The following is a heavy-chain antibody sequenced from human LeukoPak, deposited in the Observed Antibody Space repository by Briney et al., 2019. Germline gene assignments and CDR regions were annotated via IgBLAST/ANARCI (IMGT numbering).Heavy chain of an antibody. Sequence: SPSETLSLTCTVSGGSISSSSYYWGWIRQPPGKGLEWIGSIYYGGSTYYNPSLKSRFTISVDTSNKKLSLKLSSVTAADTAVYYCARVAYGSSCFDHWGQGTLVTVSS. J-gene: IGHJ4*02. CDR1: GGSISSSSYY. CDR2: IYYGGST. D-gene: IGHD6-13*01. V-gene: IGHV4-39*01. CDR3: ARVAYGSSCFDH.